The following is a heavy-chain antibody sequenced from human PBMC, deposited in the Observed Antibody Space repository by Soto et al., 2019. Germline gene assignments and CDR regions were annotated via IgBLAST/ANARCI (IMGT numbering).Heavy chain of an antibody. CDR3: ARVSGGPVFDDFWSGYYRGYYYGMDV. CDR2: IYYSGST. D-gene: IGHD3-3*01. J-gene: IGHJ6*02. V-gene: IGHV4-59*01. Sequence: QVQLQESGPGLVKPSETLSLTCTVSGGSISSYYWSWIRQPPGKGLEWIGYIYYSGSTNYNPSLKSRVTISVDTSKNQFSLKLSSVTAADTAVYYCARVSGGPVFDDFWSGYYRGYYYGMDVWGQGTTVTVSS. CDR1: GGSISSYY.